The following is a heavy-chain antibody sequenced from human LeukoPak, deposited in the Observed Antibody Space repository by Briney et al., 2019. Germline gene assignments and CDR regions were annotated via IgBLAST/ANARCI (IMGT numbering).Heavy chain of an antibody. V-gene: IGHV4-59*08. D-gene: IGHD3-10*01. CDR3: AIHFGGIDY. CDR2: ICYSGST. J-gene: IGHJ4*02. CDR1: GGSISSYY. Sequence: SETLSLTWTVSGGSISSYYWSWIRQPPGKGLEWIGYICYSGSTNDNPSLMSRVTISVDTSKNQFSLKLSTVTAADRAVYYCAIHFGGIDYWGQGTLVTVSS.